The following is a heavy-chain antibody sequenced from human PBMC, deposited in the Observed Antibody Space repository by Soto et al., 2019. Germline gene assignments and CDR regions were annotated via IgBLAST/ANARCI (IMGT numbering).Heavy chain of an antibody. CDR3: ARVGGYSGYDYYYYYGMDV. Sequence: SETLSLTCAVYGGSFSGYYWSWIRQPPGKGLEWIGEINHNGSTNYNPSLKSRVTISVDTSKNQFSLKLSSVTAADTAVYYCARVGGYSGYDYYYYYGMDVWGQGTTVTVSS. CDR2: INHNGST. V-gene: IGHV4-34*01. J-gene: IGHJ6*02. D-gene: IGHD5-12*01. CDR1: GGSFSGYY.